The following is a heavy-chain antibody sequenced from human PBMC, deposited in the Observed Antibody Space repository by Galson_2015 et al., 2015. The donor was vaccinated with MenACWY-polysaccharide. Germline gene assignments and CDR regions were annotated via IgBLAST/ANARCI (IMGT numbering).Heavy chain of an antibody. CDR2: INSDASST. V-gene: IGHV3-74*01. CDR3: VGPLGRGGTGAYGMDA. Sequence: SLRLSCAASGLTFSNNWIHWVRQAPGKGLVWVSRINSDASSTAYADSVKGRFTISRDNAKNTLYLQMNSLRVEDTAVYYCVGPLGRGGTGAYGMDAWGQGT. D-gene: IGHD3-10*01. J-gene: IGHJ6*02. CDR1: GLTFSNNW.